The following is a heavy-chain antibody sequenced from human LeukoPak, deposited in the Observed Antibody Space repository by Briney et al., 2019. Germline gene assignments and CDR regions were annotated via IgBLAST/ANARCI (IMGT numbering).Heavy chain of an antibody. CDR3: ARHDYGDLIDY. CDR2: INAGDGNT. V-gene: IGHV1-3*01. Sequence: ASVKVSCKASGYTFTSYAMYWVRQAPGQRLEWMGWINAGDGNTKYSQKFQGRVTITRDTSASTAYMELSSLRSEDTAVYYCARHDYGDLIDYWGQGTLVTVSS. CDR1: GYTFTSYA. D-gene: IGHD4-17*01. J-gene: IGHJ4*02.